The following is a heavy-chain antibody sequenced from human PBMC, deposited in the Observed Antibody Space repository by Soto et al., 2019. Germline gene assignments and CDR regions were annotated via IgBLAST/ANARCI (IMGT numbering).Heavy chain of an antibody. V-gene: IGHV3-64*01. J-gene: IGHJ4*02. D-gene: IGHD1-26*01. CDR1: GFTFSSYA. CDR3: AREGGSADCDY. Sequence: EVQLVESGGGLVQPGGSLRLSCAASGFTFSSYAMHWVRQAPGKGLEYVSTISTNGGSTYNVNSVKGRFTISRDNSKHALYPQMGSPRAEDMAVYFCAREGGSADCDYWGQATRVTVSS. CDR2: ISTNGGST.